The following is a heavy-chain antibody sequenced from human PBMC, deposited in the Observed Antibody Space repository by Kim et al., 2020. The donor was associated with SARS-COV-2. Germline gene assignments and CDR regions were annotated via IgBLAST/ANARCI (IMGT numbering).Heavy chain of an antibody. CDR2: T. J-gene: IGHJ4*02. D-gene: IGHD3-10*01. CDR3: ASSGELPYFDY. Sequence: TNYNPSLKSRVTIAVDKSKNQFSLKLSSVTAADTAVYYCASSGELPYFDYWGQGTLVTVSS. V-gene: IGHV4-4*02.